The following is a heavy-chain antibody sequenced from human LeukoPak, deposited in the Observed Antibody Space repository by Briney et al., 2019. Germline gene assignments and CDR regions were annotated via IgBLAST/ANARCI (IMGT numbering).Heavy chain of an antibody. CDR3: ARDLAPSIAARFYYGMDV. V-gene: IGHV1-46*01. CDR2: INPSGGST. D-gene: IGHD6-6*01. Sequence: ASVKVSCKASGYTFTNYGISWVRQAPGQGLEWMGIINPSGGSTSYAQKFQGRVTMTRDTSTSTVYMELSSLRSEDTAVYYCARDLAPSIAARFYYGMDVWGQGTTVTVSS. J-gene: IGHJ6*02. CDR1: GYTFTNYG.